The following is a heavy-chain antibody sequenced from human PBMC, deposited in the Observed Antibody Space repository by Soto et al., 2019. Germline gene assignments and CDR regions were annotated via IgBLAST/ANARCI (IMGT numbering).Heavy chain of an antibody. CDR3: ASTYSGYDFYWFDP. V-gene: IGHV1-69*02. CDR1: GGTFSSYT. J-gene: IGHJ5*02. CDR2: IIPILGIA. Sequence: ASVKVSCKASGGTFSSYTISWVRQAPGQGLEWMGRIIPILGIANYAQKYQGRITITADKSTSTAYMELSSLRSEDTALYYCASTYSGYDFYWFDPWGQGTLVTVSS. D-gene: IGHD5-12*01.